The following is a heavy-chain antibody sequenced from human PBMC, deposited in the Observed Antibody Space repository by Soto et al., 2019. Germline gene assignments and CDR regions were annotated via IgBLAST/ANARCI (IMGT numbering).Heavy chain of an antibody. J-gene: IGHJ6*02. CDR1: GGTFSSYA. D-gene: IGHD3-3*01. V-gene: IGHV1-69*13. CDR3: ARGSQLRFLEWSDL. CDR2: IIPIFGTA. Sequence: SVKVSCKASGGTFSSYAISWVRQAPGQGLEWMGGIIPIFGTANYAQKFQGRVTITADESTSTAYMELSSLRSEDTAVYYCARGSQLRFLEWSDLWGQGTTVTVSS.